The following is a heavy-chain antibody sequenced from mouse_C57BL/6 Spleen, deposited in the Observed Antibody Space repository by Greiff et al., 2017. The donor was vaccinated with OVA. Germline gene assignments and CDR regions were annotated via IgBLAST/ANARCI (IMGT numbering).Heavy chain of an antibody. Sequence: EVQGVESGGGLVKPGGSLKLSCAASGFTFSDYGMHWVRQAPEKGLEWVAYISSGSSTIYYADTVKGRFTISRDNAKNTRFLQLTSLRSEDTAMYDCARDYYDYDNTWFAYWGQGTLVTVSA. CDR2: ISSGSSTI. D-gene: IGHD2-4*01. J-gene: IGHJ3*01. CDR1: GFTFSDYG. V-gene: IGHV5-17*01. CDR3: ARDYYDYDNTWFAY.